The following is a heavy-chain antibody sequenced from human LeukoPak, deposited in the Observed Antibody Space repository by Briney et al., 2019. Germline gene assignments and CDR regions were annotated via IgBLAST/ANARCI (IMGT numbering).Heavy chain of an antibody. Sequence: GASVKVSCKASGYTFTAYYMHWVRQAPGQGLEWMEWINPNSGGTNYAQKFQGRVTMTRDTSISTAYMELSRLRSDDTAVYYCARDRVVVPAAFDYWGQGTLVTASS. CDR3: ARDRVVVPAAFDY. V-gene: IGHV1-2*02. D-gene: IGHD2-2*01. CDR1: GYTFTAYY. J-gene: IGHJ4*02. CDR2: INPNSGGT.